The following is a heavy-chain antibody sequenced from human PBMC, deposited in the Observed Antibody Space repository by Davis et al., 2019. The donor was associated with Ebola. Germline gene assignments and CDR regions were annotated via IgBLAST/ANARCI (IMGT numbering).Heavy chain of an antibody. CDR3: TKGPDSSGYYYWDWYFDL. CDR1: GFTFGDYA. Sequence: GGSLRLSCTASGFTFGDYAMSWVRQAPGKGLEWVGFIRNKAYGGTTEYAASVKGRFAISRDDSKSIAYLQMNSLKTEDTAVYYCTKGPDSSGYYYWDWYFDLWGRGTLVTVSS. V-gene: IGHV3-49*04. J-gene: IGHJ2*01. D-gene: IGHD3-22*01. CDR2: IRNKAYGGTT.